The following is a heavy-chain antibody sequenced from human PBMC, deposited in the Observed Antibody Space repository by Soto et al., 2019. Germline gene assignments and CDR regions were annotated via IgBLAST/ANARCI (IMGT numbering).Heavy chain of an antibody. CDR2: IYPGDSDT. CDR3: ARLPGTVAPGTVPLEN. Sequence: GESLKISCKASGYRFTSSWIGWVRQMPGKGLEWMGIIYPGDSDTRYRPSFQGQVTISADKSSSTAYLKWNSLQASDTAMYYCARLPGTVAPGTVPLENWGQGPMVTV. D-gene: IGHD1-1*01. CDR1: GYRFTSSW. V-gene: IGHV5-51*01. J-gene: IGHJ4*02.